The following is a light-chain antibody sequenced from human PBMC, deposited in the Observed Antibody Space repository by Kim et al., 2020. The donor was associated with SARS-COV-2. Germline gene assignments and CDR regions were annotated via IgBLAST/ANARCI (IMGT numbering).Light chain of an antibody. CDR1: QTVTSNY. J-gene: IGKJ1*01. CDR2: GAS. CDR3: QQYGSSPAT. Sequence: SPGERASVSCRASQTVTSNYLAWYQQKPGQAPRLLIYGASSRATGISDRFSGSGSGTDFTLTISRLEPEDFAVYYCQQYGSSPATFGQGTKVDIK. V-gene: IGKV3-20*01.